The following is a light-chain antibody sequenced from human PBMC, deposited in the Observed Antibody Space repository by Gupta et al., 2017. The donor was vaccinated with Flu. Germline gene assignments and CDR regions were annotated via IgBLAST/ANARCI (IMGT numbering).Light chain of an antibody. Sequence: IVLTQSPVTLSLSPGERATLSCRASQSLNTYLAWYQHKPGQAPRLLIYDASNSATGISASFSGSGSGTDFTLTISSLEPEDVAVYYGQHSSNWPTFGGGTKVEIK. CDR1: QSLNTY. CDR3: QHSSNWPT. CDR2: DAS. J-gene: IGKJ4*01. V-gene: IGKV3-11*01.